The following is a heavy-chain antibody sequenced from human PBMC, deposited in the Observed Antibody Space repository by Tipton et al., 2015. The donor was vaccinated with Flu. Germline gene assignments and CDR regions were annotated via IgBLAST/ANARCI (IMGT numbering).Heavy chain of an antibody. CDR2: IFHSGNA. V-gene: IGHV4-38-2*01. CDR3: ARHNRPTAFGELFFPPPFDY. D-gene: IGHD3-10*01. J-gene: IGHJ4*02. Sequence: TLSLTCAVSGFSIRSSNYCWGWIRQPPGKGLEWIGNIFHSGNAYHNPSLKTRFTISVDTSKNQFSLMLSSVTAADTAVYYCARHNRPTAFGELFFPPPFDYWGRGTLVTVSS. CDR1: GFSIRSSNYC.